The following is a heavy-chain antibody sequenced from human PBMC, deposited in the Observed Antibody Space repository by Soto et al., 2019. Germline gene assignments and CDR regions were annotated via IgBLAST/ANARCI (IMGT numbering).Heavy chain of an antibody. D-gene: IGHD2-2*01. J-gene: IGHJ5*02. Sequence: QLQLQESGPGLVKPSETLSLTCTVSGGSISSSSYYWGWIRQPPGKGLEWIGSIYYSGSTYYNPSLKSRVTISVDTSKNQFSLKLSSVTAADTAVYYCARHLVGHCSSTSCADLQQYPGWFDPWGQGTLVTVSS. CDR2: IYYSGST. V-gene: IGHV4-39*01. CDR3: ARHLVGHCSSTSCADLQQYPGWFDP. CDR1: GGSISSSSYY.